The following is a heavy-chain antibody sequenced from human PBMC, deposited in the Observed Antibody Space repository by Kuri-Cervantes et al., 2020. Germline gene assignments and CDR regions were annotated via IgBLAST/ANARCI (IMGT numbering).Heavy chain of an antibody. Sequence: ASVKVSCKVSGYTLTELSMHWVRQAPGKGLEWMGGFDPEDGETIYAQKFQGRVTMTEDTSTSTAYMELRSLRSDDTAVYYCARFDYVWGSYRSDYWGQGTLVTDSS. J-gene: IGHJ4*02. D-gene: IGHD3-16*02. CDR3: ARFDYVWGSYRSDY. V-gene: IGHV1-24*01. CDR1: GYTLTELS. CDR2: FDPEDGET.